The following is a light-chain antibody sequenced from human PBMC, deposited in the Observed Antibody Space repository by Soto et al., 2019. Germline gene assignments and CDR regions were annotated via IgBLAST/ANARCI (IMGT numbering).Light chain of an antibody. CDR3: QQYGSSPLIR. V-gene: IGKV3-20*01. J-gene: IGKJ5*01. CDR2: GAS. CDR1: QTVRITY. Sequence: VFTQSPGALSLSPGESATLSCRASQTVRITYLTWYQQKPGQAPRLLIFGASKRATGIPDRFSGSGSGRDFTLTISGLEPEDFAVYYCQQYGSSPLIRFGQGTRLEI.